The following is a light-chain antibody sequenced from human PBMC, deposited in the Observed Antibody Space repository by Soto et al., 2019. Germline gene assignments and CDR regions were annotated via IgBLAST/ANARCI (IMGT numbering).Light chain of an antibody. CDR2: DVS. CDR3: NSYTSRRTYV. Sequence: QSVLTQPASVSGSPGQSITISCTGTSSDVGSYNSVSWYQHHPGKAPKLMIYDVSDRSSGVSSRFSGSKSDNTASLTISGLQAEYEADYYCNSYTSRRTYVFGTGTKVTVL. CDR1: SSDVGSYNS. J-gene: IGLJ1*01. V-gene: IGLV2-14*03.